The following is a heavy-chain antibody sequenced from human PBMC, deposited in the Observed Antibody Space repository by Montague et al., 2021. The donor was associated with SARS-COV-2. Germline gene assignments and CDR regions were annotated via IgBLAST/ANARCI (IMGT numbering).Heavy chain of an antibody. Sequence: SLRLSCAASGFSFRSYAMHWVRQAPGKGLAWVSGMSGAGGSTYYADSVKGRFTISRDNSENTLYLQMGSLRAEDTAIYYCARAPPHDWNDLRSLDYWGQGTLVTVSS. CDR2: MSGAGGST. CDR3: ARAPPHDWNDLRSLDY. CDR1: GFSFRSYA. D-gene: IGHD1-1*01. V-gene: IGHV3-23*01. J-gene: IGHJ4*02.